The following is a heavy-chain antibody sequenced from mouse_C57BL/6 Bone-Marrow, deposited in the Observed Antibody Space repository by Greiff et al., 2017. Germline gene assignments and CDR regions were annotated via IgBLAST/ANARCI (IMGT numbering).Heavy chain of an antibody. J-gene: IGHJ2*01. CDR3: ARDRINGTLFDY. CDR2: ISAGGSYT. V-gene: IGHV5-4*01. CDR1: GFTFSSYA. Sequence: EVKLVESGGGLVKPGGSLKLSCAASGFTFSSYAMSWVRQTPEKRLEWVATISAGGSYTNYPDNVKGRFTISRDKAKNNLYLQMSHLKSEDTAMYYCARDRINGTLFDYWGKGTTLTVSS. D-gene: IGHD2-1*01.